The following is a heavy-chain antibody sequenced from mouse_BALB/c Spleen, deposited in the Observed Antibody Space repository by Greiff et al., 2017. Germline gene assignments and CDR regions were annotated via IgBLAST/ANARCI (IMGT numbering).Heavy chain of an antibody. Sequence: VQLQQSGPELVKPGASVKIPCKASGYTFTDYNMDWVKQSHGKILEWIGDINPNNGGTIYNQKFKGKATLTVDKSSSTAYMELRSLTSEDTAVYYCARSEGNYDYAMDYWGQGTSVTVSS. CDR2: INPNNGGT. CDR1: GYTFTDYN. J-gene: IGHJ4*01. V-gene: IGHV1-18*01. D-gene: IGHD2-1*01. CDR3: ARSEGNYDYAMDY.